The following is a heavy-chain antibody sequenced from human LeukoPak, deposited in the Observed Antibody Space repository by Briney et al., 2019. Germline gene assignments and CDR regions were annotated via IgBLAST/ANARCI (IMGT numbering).Heavy chain of an antibody. CDR3: ARGQTCGGDCYSPFFMDV. J-gene: IGHJ6*03. CDR2: IIPIFGTA. V-gene: IGHV1-69*05. CDR1: GGTFSSYA. D-gene: IGHD2-21*01. Sequence: GASVKVSCKASGGTFSSYAISWVRQAPGQGLEWVGGIIPIFGTANYAQKFQGRVTITTDESTSTAYMELSSLRSEDTAVYYCARGQTCGGDCYSPFFMDVWGKGTTVTVSS.